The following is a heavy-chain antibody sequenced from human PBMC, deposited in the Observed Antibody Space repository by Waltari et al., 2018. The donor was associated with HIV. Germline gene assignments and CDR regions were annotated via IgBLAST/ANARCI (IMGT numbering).Heavy chain of an antibody. J-gene: IGHJ5*02. Sequence: EVQLVESGGGLVQPGGSLRLSCAASGFTFSSYWMPWVRQAPGKGLVWGHRSNSDGSSTNSAASVKVRFTIARDNAKNTLYLQRSSLRVEDTAVYYWAPGRGWFDPWGQGTLVTVSS. D-gene: IGHD3-10*01. CDR1: GFTFSSYW. CDR3: APGRGWFDP. V-gene: IGHV3-74*01. CDR2: SNSDGSST.